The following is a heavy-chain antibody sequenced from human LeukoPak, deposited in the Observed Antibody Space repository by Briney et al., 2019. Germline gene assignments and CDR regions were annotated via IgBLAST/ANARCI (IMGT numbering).Heavy chain of an antibody. J-gene: IGHJ2*01. V-gene: IGHV4-4*07. D-gene: IGHD3-3*01. CDR3: AREGYDFWSGFRYWYFDL. Sequence: NPSETLSLTCTVSGGSISSYYWSWIRQPAGKGLEWIGRIYTSGSTNYNPSLKSRVTMSVDTSKNQFSLKLSSVTAADTAVYYCAREGYDFWSGFRYWYFDLWGRGTLVTVSS. CDR1: GGSISSYY. CDR2: IYTSGST.